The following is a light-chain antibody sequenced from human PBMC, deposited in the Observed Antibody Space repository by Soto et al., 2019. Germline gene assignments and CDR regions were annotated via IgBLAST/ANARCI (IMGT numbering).Light chain of an antibody. J-gene: IGKJ2*01. V-gene: IGKV3-20*01. CDR2: GAS. CDR3: HQYYNSPYT. Sequence: EIVLTQSPGTLSLSPGERATLSCRASQSVYSNYLAWYQHNPGQAPRLLIYGASTRATGIPDRFSGSGSETDFTLTISRLEPEDFAMFYCHQYYNSPYTFGQGTKLEIK. CDR1: QSVYSNY.